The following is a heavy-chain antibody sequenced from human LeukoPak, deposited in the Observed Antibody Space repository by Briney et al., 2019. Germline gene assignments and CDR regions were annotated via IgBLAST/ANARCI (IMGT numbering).Heavy chain of an antibody. CDR2: IWYDGSNK. CDR1: GFTFSSYG. V-gene: IGHV3-33*06. CDR3: AKQWLGPHDAFDI. Sequence: GGSLRLSCAASGFTFSSYGMHWVRQAPGKGLEWVAVIWYDGSNKYYADSVKGRFTISRDNSKNTLYLQMNSLRAEDTAVYYCAKQWLGPHDAFDIWGQGTMVTVSS. J-gene: IGHJ3*02. D-gene: IGHD6-19*01.